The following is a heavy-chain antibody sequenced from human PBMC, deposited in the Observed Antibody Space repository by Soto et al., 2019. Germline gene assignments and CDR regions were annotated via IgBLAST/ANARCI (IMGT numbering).Heavy chain of an antibody. CDR2: IIPALGTA. D-gene: IGHD4-17*01. CDR1: GGTFSSHT. V-gene: IGHV1-69*08. CDR3: ARPDFGDYWDFAL. J-gene: IGHJ2*01. Sequence: QDQLVQSGAEVKKPGSSVKVSCKASGGTFSSHTFSWVRQAPGQGLEWMGRIIPALGTATYAQKFQGRVTITADESATTVYMELTSLRSEDTAVYYCARPDFGDYWDFALWGRGTLVTVSS.